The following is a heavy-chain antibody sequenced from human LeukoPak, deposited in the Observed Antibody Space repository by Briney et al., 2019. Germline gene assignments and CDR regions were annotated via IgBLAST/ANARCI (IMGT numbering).Heavy chain of an antibody. Sequence: GGSLRLSCAASGFTFSSYGMHWVRQAPGKGLEWVAVISYDGSNKYYADSVKGRFTISRDNSKNTLYLQMNSLRAEDTAVYYCAKGQGYYDSSGYLTNYFDYWGQGTLVTVSS. CDR3: AKGQGYYDSSGYLTNYFDY. J-gene: IGHJ4*02. CDR1: GFTFSSYG. D-gene: IGHD3-22*01. CDR2: ISYDGSNK. V-gene: IGHV3-30*18.